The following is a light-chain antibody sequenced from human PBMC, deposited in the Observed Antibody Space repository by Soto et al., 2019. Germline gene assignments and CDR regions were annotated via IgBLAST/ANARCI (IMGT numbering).Light chain of an antibody. CDR1: ESVSRN. CDR2: GAS. CDR3: QQYYHWPRT. Sequence: EIVMTQSPAPLSVSPGDRFTLSCRASESVSRNLAWYQQKPGQAPRLLIYGASTRATGIPARFSGSGSGTDFNLTSTSLQSEDFAVYYCQQYYHWPRTFGQGTKVDIK. J-gene: IGKJ1*01. V-gene: IGKV3-15*01.